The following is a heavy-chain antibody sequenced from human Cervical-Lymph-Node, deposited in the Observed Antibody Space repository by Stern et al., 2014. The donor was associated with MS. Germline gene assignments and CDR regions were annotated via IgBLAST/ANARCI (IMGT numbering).Heavy chain of an antibody. Sequence: QVTLRESGPTLVKPTQTLTLTCTFSGFSLSTSGVGVGWIRQPPGKALEWLAFIYWDDSKRYSPSLKNRHTITKDTSKNQVVLTMNNMDPVDTATFYCATHAPGVVPAALDYWGQGTLVTVS. CDR1: GFSLSTSGVG. D-gene: IGHD2-2*01. J-gene: IGHJ4*02. V-gene: IGHV2-5*02. CDR2: IYWDDSK. CDR3: ATHAPGVVPAALDY.